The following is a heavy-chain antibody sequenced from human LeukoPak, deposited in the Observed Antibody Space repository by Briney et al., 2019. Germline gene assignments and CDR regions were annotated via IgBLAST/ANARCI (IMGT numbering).Heavy chain of an antibody. J-gene: IGHJ6*03. CDR2: INSGSTYM. D-gene: IGHD1-1*01. CDR3: ARVEATTGRNYHYYYMDV. CDR1: GFYFSSYS. Sequence: GGSLRLSCGASGFYFSSYSMNWVRQAPGKGLEWVSSINSGSTYMYYADSVKGRFTISRDNAKNSLHLRMYSLRAEDTAVYFCARVEATTGRNYHYYYMDVWGKGTTVTVSS. V-gene: IGHV3-21*01.